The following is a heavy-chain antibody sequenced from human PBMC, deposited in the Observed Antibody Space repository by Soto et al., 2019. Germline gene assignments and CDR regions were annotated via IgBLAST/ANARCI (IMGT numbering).Heavy chain of an antibody. CDR3: ARERFDCSGGSCYSHYFDY. D-gene: IGHD2-15*01. Sequence: PGGSLRLSCAASGFTFSSYAMHWVRQAPGKGLEWVAVISYDGSNKYYADSVKGRFTISRDNSKNTLYLQMNSLRAEDTAVYYCARERFDCSGGSCYSHYFDYWGQGTLVTVSS. J-gene: IGHJ4*02. CDR1: GFTFSSYA. V-gene: IGHV3-30-3*01. CDR2: ISYDGSNK.